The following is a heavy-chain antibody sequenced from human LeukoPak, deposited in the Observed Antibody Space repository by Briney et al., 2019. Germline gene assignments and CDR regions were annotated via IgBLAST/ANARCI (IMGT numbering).Heavy chain of an antibody. Sequence: SVKVSCKASGGTFSSYAISWVLQAPGQGLEWMGRIIPILGIANYAQKFQGRVTITADKSTSTAYMELSSLRSEDTAVYYCDLWLSAMGDYWGQGTLVTVSS. CDR1: GGTFSSYA. CDR3: DLWLSAMGDY. V-gene: IGHV1-69*04. CDR2: IIPILGIA. D-gene: IGHD3-22*01. J-gene: IGHJ4*02.